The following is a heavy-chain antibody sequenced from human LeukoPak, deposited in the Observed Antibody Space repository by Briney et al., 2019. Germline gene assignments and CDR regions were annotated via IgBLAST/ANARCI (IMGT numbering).Heavy chain of an antibody. CDR1: GYTLTELS. Sequence: EASVKVSCKVSGYTLTELSMHWVRQAPGKGLGWMGGFDPEDGETIYAQKFQGRVTMTEDTSTDTAYMELSSLRSEDTAVYYCATLDSSGSNDAFDIWGQGTMVTVSS. CDR3: ATLDSSGSNDAFDI. J-gene: IGHJ3*02. V-gene: IGHV1-24*01. D-gene: IGHD3-22*01. CDR2: FDPEDGET.